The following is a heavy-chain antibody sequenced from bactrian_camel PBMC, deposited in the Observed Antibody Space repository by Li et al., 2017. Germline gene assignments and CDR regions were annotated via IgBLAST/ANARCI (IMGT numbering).Heavy chain of an antibody. J-gene: IGHJ6*01. V-gene: IGHV3S54*01. Sequence: HVQLVESGGGSVQAGGSLRLSCAFSGYILSHKCMGWFRQAPGKEREGVAAVSTGGGSTYYADSVKARFTISQDNAKNTVYMQMNSLNSEDTGVYFCASVYSRWRSDFGYWGQGTQVTVS. D-gene: IGHD4*01. CDR1: GYILSHKC. CDR3: ASVYSRWRSDFGY. CDR2: VSTGGGST.